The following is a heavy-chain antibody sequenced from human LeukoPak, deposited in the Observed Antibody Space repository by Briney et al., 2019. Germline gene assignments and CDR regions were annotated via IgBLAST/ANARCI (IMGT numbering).Heavy chain of an antibody. CDR3: ARAPTITMVRGVPNWFDP. D-gene: IGHD3-10*01. CDR2: IGTNSRTT. Sequence: ETGGSLRLSCTASGFTFSSSGMNWVRQAPGKGLEWVSFIGTNSRTTYYGDSVKGRFTISRDNAKNSLYLQMDSLRAEDTAVYYCARAPTITMVRGVPNWFDPWGQGTLVTVSS. V-gene: IGHV3-48*01. J-gene: IGHJ5*02. CDR1: GFTFSSSG.